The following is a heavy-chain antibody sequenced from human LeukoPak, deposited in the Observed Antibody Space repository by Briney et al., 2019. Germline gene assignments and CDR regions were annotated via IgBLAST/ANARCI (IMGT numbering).Heavy chain of an antibody. D-gene: IGHD6-6*01. CDR1: GYTFTGYY. J-gene: IGHJ3*02. CDR3: ARGGSSSILGAFDI. V-gene: IGHV1-2*02. CDR2: INPNSGGT. Sequence: ASVKVSCKVSGYTFTGYYIYWVRQAPGQGLEWMGWINPNSGGTNYAQKFQGRVTMTRDTSISTAYMELSRLRSDDTAVYYCARGGSSSILGAFDIWGQGTMVTVSS.